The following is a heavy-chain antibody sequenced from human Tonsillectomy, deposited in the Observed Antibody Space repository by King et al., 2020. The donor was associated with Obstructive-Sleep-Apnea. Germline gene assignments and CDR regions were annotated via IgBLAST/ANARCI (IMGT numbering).Heavy chain of an antibody. V-gene: IGHV4-38-2*02. CDR1: GFSINNGYY. D-gene: IGHD5-12*01. Sequence: QLQESGPGLVKPSETLSLTCTVSGFSINNGYYWGWIRQPPGKGLEWIGSIYHSGRTYRNPYLKSRVSISVDTSKNQFSLKLSSVTAADTAVYYCARGGYDEPLDYWGQGILVTVSS. CDR3: ARGGYDEPLDY. CDR2: IYHSGRT. J-gene: IGHJ4*02.